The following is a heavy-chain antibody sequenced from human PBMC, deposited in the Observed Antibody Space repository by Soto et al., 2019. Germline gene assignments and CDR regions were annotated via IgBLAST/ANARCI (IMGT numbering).Heavy chain of an antibody. CDR2: VFYTGIT. CDR1: GGSISSAGMY. V-gene: IGHV4-31*03. Sequence: KPSETLSLTCTVSGGSISSAGMYWSWIRQHPGRGLEWIGYVFYTGITYYNPSLKSRVTISVYTAKNQFSLNLSSVAGQATDMSCCPRTRGSSTPSSLHYWAQET. J-gene: IGHJ4*02. CDR3: PRTRGSSTPSSLHY. D-gene: IGHD1-26*01.